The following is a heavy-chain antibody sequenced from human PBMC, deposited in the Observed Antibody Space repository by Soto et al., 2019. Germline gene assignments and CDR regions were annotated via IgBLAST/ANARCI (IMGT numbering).Heavy chain of an antibody. Sequence: EVQQVESGGGFVEPGGSLRLTCAASGFTFSNAWMNWVRQAPGKGLEWIDRIKSKAAGGTTDYAATVKGRFTIARDDLTNTLYLQMNSLKPKDTALYYCITDIPGGHSDSFDYWGKGTLVTVSS. CDR2: IKSKAAGGTT. CDR3: ITDIPGGHSDSFDY. D-gene: IGHD5-12*01. V-gene: IGHV3-15*01. CDR1: GFTFSNAW. J-gene: IGHJ4*02.